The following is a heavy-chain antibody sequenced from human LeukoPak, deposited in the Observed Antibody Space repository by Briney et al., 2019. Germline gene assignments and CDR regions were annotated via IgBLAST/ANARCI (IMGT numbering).Heavy chain of an antibody. CDR1: GGTFSSYA. Sequence: SVKVSCKASGGTFSSYAISWVRPAPGQGREGMGGIIPIFGTANYAQKVQGRVTITADESTSTVYMELSSLRSEDTAVYYCARVRSTYEYYFDYWGQGTLVTVSS. D-gene: IGHD5/OR15-5a*01. CDR2: IIPIFGTA. CDR3: ARVRSTYEYYFDY. J-gene: IGHJ4*02. V-gene: IGHV1-69*13.